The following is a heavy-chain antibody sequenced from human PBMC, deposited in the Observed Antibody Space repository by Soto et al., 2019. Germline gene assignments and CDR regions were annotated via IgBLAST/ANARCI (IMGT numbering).Heavy chain of an antibody. J-gene: IGHJ4*03. V-gene: IGHV4-39*02. Sequence: SETLSLTCTVSGGSISSSGYYWGWIRQPPGKGLEWIGNIYHSGSTNYNPSLKSRVTISVDTSKNQFSLKLRSVTAADTAVYYCAKDTIRLGFCSGGTCYSDSWGQGTLVTVSS. CDR3: AKDTIRLGFCSGGTCYSDS. CDR1: GGSISSSGYY. D-gene: IGHD2-15*01. CDR2: IYHSGST.